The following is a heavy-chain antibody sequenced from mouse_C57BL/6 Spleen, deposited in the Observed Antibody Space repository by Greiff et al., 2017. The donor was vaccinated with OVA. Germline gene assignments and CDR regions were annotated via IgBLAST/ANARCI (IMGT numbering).Heavy chain of an antibody. CDR3: ASHYYSSSCGYIEI. J-gene: IGHJ1*03. CDR2: IDPSDSYT. Sequence: QVQLQQPGAELVMPGASVKLSCKASGYTFTSYWMHWVKQRPGQGLEWIGEIDPSDSYTNYNQKFKGKSTLTVDKSSSTAYMQLSSLTSEDSAVNYCASHYYSSSCGYIEIWGTGTSVTVSS. D-gene: IGHD1-1*01. CDR1: GYTFTSYW. V-gene: IGHV1-69*01.